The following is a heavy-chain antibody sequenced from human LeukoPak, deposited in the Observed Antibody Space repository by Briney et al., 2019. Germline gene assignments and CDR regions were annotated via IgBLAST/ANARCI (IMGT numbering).Heavy chain of an antibody. CDR2: IYSGGST. CDR1: GYTVSSNY. Sequence: GGSLRLSCAASGYTVSSNYMSWVRQARGKGLEWVSVIYSGGSTYYADSVKGRFTISRDNSKNTLYLQMNSLRAEDTAVYYCARDHRYCSSTSCYVYFDYWGQGTLVTVSS. CDR3: ARDHRYCSSTSCYVYFDY. V-gene: IGHV3-66*02. D-gene: IGHD2-2*01. J-gene: IGHJ4*02.